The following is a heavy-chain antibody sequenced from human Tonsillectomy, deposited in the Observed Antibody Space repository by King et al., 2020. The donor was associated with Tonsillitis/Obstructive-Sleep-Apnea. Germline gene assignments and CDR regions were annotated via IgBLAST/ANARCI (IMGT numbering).Heavy chain of an antibody. V-gene: IGHV1-18*01. CDR2: MSAYNGNT. CDR3: ASARVSSITSFGVVSPFDP. CDR1: GYIITSYG. J-gene: IGHJ5*02. Sequence: QLVQSGAEVKKPGASVKVSCKASGYIITSYGISWVRQAPGQGLEWMGWMSAYNGNTNYAQKFQGRVTMTTDTSTSIAYMELRSLRSDDTAVYYCASARVSSITSFGVVSPFDPWGQGTLVTVSS. D-gene: IGHD3-3*01.